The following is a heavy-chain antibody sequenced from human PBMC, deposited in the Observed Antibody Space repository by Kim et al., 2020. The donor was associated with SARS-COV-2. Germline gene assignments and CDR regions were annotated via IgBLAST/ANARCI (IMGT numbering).Heavy chain of an antibody. CDR1: GGSVSSGSYY. CDR3: ARDDGSGHGWYYFAY. J-gene: IGHJ4*02. CDR2: IYYSGST. D-gene: IGHD5-12*01. Sequence: SETLSLTCTVSGGSVSSGSYYWSWIRQPPGKGLEWIGYIYYSGSTNYNPSLKSRVTISVDTSKNQFSLKLSSVTAADTAVYYCARDDGSGHGWYYFAYWGQGPLVTVSS. V-gene: IGHV4-61*01.